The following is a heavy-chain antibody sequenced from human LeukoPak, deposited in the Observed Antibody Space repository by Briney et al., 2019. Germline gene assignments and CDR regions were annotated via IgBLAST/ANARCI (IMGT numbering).Heavy chain of an antibody. J-gene: IGHJ4*02. CDR3: ARDQDFILDY. Sequence: GGSLRLSCAASGFTFSSYSMNWVRQAPGKGLEWVSYISSSSSTIYYADSVKGRFTISRDNAKNSLYLQMNGLRAEDTAVYYCARDQDFILDYWGQGTLVTVSS. CDR1: GFTFSSYS. V-gene: IGHV3-48*01. CDR2: ISSSSSTI. D-gene: IGHD2/OR15-2a*01.